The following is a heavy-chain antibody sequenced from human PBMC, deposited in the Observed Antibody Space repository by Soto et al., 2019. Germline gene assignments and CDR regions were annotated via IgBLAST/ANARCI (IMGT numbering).Heavy chain of an antibody. D-gene: IGHD3-16*01. Sequence: SETLSLTCTFSGYSISNSNYYWGWIRQPPGKGLEWIGNIYYSGSTYYNPSLQSRITISVDTSKNLFSLQLISVTAADTAVYYCATHWGTPPYFDSWGPGTLVTVSS. J-gene: IGHJ4*02. CDR2: IYYSGST. CDR3: ATHWGTPPYFDS. CDR1: GYSISNSNYY. V-gene: IGHV4-39*01.